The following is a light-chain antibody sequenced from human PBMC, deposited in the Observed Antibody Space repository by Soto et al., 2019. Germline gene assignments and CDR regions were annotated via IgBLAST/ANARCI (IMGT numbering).Light chain of an antibody. V-gene: IGKV1-39*01. Sequence: DIQMTQSPSSLSASIGERVTITCRASQSISNYLNWFQQKPGEAPKLLIYAASSLPSGVPSRFSGSGSGTGFTLTISSLQLEDFATYYCQQGYSTPLTFGGGTKVDIK. CDR3: QQGYSTPLT. CDR2: AAS. J-gene: IGKJ4*01. CDR1: QSISNY.